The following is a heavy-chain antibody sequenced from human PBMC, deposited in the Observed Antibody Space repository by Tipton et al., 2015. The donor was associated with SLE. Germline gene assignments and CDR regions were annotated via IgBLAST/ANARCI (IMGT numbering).Heavy chain of an antibody. CDR1: GGSISSGGYY. V-gene: IGHV4-39*07. CDR3: ARDKVTGDQSRFDY. J-gene: IGHJ4*02. CDR2: INHSGST. Sequence: TLSLTCTVSGGSISSGGYYWSWIRQPPGKGLEWIGEINHSGSTNYNPSLKSRVTISVDTSKNQFSLKLSSVTAADTAVYYCARDKVTGDQSRFDYWGQGTLVTVSS. D-gene: IGHD7-27*01.